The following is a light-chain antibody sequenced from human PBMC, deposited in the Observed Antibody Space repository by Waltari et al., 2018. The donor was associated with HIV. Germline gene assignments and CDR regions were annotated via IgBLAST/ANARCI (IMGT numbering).Light chain of an antibody. Sequence: SSSNIGAHYDVHWYQQLPGTAPKLLIYGNNNRPSGVPDRFSGSKSGTSASLAITGLQAEDEADYYCQSYDSSLSGSGVFGGGTKLTVL. CDR2: GNN. V-gene: IGLV1-40*01. CDR3: QSYDSSLSGSGV. J-gene: IGLJ3*02. CDR1: SSNIGAHYD.